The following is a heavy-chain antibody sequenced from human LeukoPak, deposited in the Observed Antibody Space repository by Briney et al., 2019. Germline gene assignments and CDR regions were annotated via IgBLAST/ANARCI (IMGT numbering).Heavy chain of an antibody. CDR1: GLTVSSSY. CDR2: LYSGGNT. V-gene: IGHV3-53*01. Sequence: GGSLRLSCAASGLTVSSSYMSWVRQAPGKGLEWVSVLYSGGNTYYADSVKGRFTISRDNSKNTLYLQMNSLRGEDAAVYYCARGHIAVAGFYGAGPSDYWGQGTLVTVSS. J-gene: IGHJ4*02. D-gene: IGHD6-19*01. CDR3: ARGHIAVAGFYGAGPSDY.